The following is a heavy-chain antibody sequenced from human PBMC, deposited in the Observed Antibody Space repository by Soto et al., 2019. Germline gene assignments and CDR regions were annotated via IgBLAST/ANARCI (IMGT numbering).Heavy chain of an antibody. Sequence: EVQLVESGGGLVKPGGSLRLSCAASGITFSSYSMNWVRQAPGKGLEWVSSISSTGTYIDYADSVKGRFTISRDNAKNSLFPQMDSLRAEDAALYYCARETNPYSSSSHAFDIWGQGTMVTVSS. V-gene: IGHV3-21*01. CDR3: ARETNPYSSSSHAFDI. J-gene: IGHJ3*02. D-gene: IGHD6-6*01. CDR1: GITFSSYS. CDR2: ISSTGTYI.